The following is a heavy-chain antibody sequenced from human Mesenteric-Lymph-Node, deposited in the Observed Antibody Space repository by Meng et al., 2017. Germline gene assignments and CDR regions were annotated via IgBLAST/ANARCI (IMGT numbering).Heavy chain of an antibody. D-gene: IGHD3-22*01. V-gene: IGHV1-69*06. CDR3: ARVLRSHDYYDSSGYYYGA. CDR1: GGTFSSYA. Sequence: SVKVSCKASGGTFSSYAISWVRQAPGQGLEWMGGIIPIFGTANYAQKFQGRVTITADKSTSTAYMELSSLRSEDTAVYCCARVLRSHDYYDSSGYYYGAWGQGTLVTVSS. J-gene: IGHJ4*02. CDR2: IIPIFGTA.